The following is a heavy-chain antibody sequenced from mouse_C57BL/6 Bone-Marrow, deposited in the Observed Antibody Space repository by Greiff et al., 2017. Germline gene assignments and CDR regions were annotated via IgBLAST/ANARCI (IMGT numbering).Heavy chain of an antibody. CDR3: ARDDGYLYYFDY. CDR2: IYPGSGNT. J-gene: IGHJ2*01. CDR1: GYTFTDYY. V-gene: IGHV1-76*01. Sequence: VQLQQSGAELVRPGASVKLSCKASGYTFTDYYINWVKQRPGQGLEWIARIYPGSGNTYYNEKFKGKATLTAEKSSSTAYMQLSSLTSEYSAVYFCARDDGYLYYFDYWGQGTTLTVSS. D-gene: IGHD2-3*01.